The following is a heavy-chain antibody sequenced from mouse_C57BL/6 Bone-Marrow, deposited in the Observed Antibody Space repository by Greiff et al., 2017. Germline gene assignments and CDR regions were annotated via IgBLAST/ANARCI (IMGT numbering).Heavy chain of an antibody. J-gene: IGHJ3*01. V-gene: IGHV1-63*01. CDR3: ATGSSPAWFAY. Sequence: QVQLQQSGAELVRPGTSVTMSCKASGYTFTNYWIGWAKQRPGHGLEWIGDIYPGGGYTNYNEKFKGKATLTADKSSSTASMQFSSLTSEDSAIYYCATGSSPAWFAYWGQGTLVTVSA. CDR2: IYPGGGYT. D-gene: IGHD1-1*01. CDR1: GYTFTNYW.